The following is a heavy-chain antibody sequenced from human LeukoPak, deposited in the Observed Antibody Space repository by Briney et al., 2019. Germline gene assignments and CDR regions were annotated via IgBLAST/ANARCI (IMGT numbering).Heavy chain of an antibody. Sequence: PGGSLRLSCAASGFTFSSYEMNWVRQAPGKGLEWVSYISSSGSTIYYADSVKGRFTISRDNAKNTLYLQMNSLRAEDTAVYYCARDRGSLEYDYWGQGTLVTVSS. J-gene: IGHJ4*02. CDR1: GFTFSSYE. V-gene: IGHV3-48*03. D-gene: IGHD1-26*01. CDR2: ISSSGSTI. CDR3: ARDRGSLEYDY.